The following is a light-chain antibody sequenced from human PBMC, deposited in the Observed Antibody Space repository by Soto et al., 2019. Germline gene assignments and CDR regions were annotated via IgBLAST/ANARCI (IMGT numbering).Light chain of an antibody. CDR2: GAS. CDR1: QSVSSGY. Sequence: DIVLTQSPGTLSLSPGERATLSCRASQSVSSGYFTWYQQKPGQAPRLLIYGASSRPTGIPDRFSGSGSRTDSTLTISSLEPEDFAFYYCQQYGTSLFPFGPDTGLDI. CDR3: QQYGTSLFP. V-gene: IGKV3-20*01. J-gene: IGKJ3*01.